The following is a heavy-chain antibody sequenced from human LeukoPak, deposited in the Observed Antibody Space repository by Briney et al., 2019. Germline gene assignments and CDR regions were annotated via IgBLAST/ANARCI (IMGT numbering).Heavy chain of an antibody. CDR3: ARSLRVRGVPDYMDF. CDR2: ISYDGSNK. J-gene: IGHJ6*03. V-gene: IGHV3-30*14. CDR1: RFTFRSYA. Sequence: GGSLRLSCAASRFTFRSYAMQWVRQAPGEGLEWVAGISYDGSNKYYADTVKGRFTISRDNSKNMLYLQMNSLRADDTPVYYCARSLRVRGVPDYMDFWGKGTTV. D-gene: IGHD3-10*01.